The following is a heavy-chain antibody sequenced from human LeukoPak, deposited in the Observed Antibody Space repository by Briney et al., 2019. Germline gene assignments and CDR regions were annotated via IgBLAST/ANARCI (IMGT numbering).Heavy chain of an antibody. CDR1: GGTFSSYA. D-gene: IGHD3-3*01. V-gene: IGHV1-3*01. CDR2: INAGNGNT. J-gene: IGHJ6*02. CDR3: ARAGSGYYPGYYYYGMDV. Sequence: ASVKVSCKASGGTFSSYAISCVRQAPGQGLEWMGWINAGNGNTKYSQKFQGRVTITRDTSASTAYMELSSLRSEDTAVYYCARAGSGYYPGYYYYGMDVWAKGPRSPSP.